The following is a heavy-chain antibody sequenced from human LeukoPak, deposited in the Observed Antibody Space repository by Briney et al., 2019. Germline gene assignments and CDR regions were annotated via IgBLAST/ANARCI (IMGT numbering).Heavy chain of an antibody. CDR1: GYTFTSYF. CDR2: INPSGGST. D-gene: IGHD2-2*01. Sequence: GASVKFSCKASGYTFTSYFMHWVRQAPGQGLEWMGIINPSGGSTRYAQKFQGRVTMTRDTSTSTVYMELSSLRSEDTAVYYCARADIVVVPAAQHYFDYWGQGTLVTVSS. CDR3: ARADIVVVPAAQHYFDY. V-gene: IGHV1-46*01. J-gene: IGHJ4*02.